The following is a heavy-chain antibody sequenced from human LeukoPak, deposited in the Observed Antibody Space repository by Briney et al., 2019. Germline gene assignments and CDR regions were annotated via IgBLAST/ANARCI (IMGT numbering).Heavy chain of an antibody. D-gene: IGHD3-10*01. CDR2: IYYSGST. CDR1: GGSISSSTYY. V-gene: IGHV4-39*07. CDR3: ARDLSSWGSGLMVRGAALDY. Sequence: SETLSLTCTVSGGSISSSTYYWGWIRQPPGKGLEWIGSIYYSGSTYHYNPSLKSRVIISVDTSKNQFSLKLSSVTAADTAVYYCARDLSSWGSGLMVRGAALDYWGQGTLVTVSS. J-gene: IGHJ4*02.